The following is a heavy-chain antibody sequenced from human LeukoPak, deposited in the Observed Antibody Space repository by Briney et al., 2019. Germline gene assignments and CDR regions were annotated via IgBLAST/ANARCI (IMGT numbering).Heavy chain of an antibody. CDR1: GFTFSSYW. V-gene: IGHV3-7*01. D-gene: IGHD3-10*01. Sequence: GGSLRLSCAASGFTFSSYWMSWVRQAPGKGLEWVANIKEDGSEKYYVDSVKGRFTISRDNAKNSLYLQMNSLRAEDTAVYYCAREVLLWFGEFPGAFDIWGQGTMVTVSS. CDR2: IKEDGSEK. J-gene: IGHJ3*02. CDR3: AREVLLWFGEFPGAFDI.